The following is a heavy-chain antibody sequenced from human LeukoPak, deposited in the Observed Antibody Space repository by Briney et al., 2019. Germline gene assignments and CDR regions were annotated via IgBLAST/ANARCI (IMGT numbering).Heavy chain of an antibody. J-gene: IGHJ4*02. CDR3: ARDTIQPGLIDD. V-gene: IGHV3-21*05. Sequence: PGGSLRLSCAASEFTFSLYAMNWVRQAPGKGLEWISYINSGGDDIHYAASVRGRFTISRDDARNTLYLQLSSLRAEDTAVYYCARDTIQPGLIDDWGQGTLVTVSS. CDR1: EFTFSLYA. D-gene: IGHD2-2*01. CDR2: INSGGDDI.